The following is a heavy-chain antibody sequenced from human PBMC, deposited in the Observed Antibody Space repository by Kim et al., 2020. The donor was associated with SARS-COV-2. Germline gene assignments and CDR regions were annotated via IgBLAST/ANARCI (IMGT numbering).Heavy chain of an antibody. V-gene: IGHV3-23*01. CDR3: AKAREGCTSGWY. J-gene: IGHJ2*01. Sequence: GGSLRVSCVGSGFTFSDFAMNWVRQAPGKGLEWVSGISGKVATTYYTDSVKGRFSVARDNSKNTVYPQLNSLRDNNTAVDYCAKAREGCTSGWY. CDR1: GFTFSDFA. CDR2: ISGKVATT. D-gene: IGHD2-8*01.